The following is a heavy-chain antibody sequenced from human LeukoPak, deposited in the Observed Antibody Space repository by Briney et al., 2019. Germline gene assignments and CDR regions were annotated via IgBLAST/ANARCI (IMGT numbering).Heavy chain of an antibody. CDR3: ARGGVRGVIKYFDY. J-gene: IGHJ4*02. CDR2: IYHSGST. V-gene: IGHV4-30-2*01. Sequence: SETLSLTCTVSGGSISSGGYYWSWIRQPPGKGLEWIGYIYHSGSTYYNPSLKSRVTISVDRSKNQFSLKLSSVTAADTAVYYCARGGVRGVIKYFDYWGQGTLVTVSS. D-gene: IGHD3-10*01. CDR1: GGSISSGGYY.